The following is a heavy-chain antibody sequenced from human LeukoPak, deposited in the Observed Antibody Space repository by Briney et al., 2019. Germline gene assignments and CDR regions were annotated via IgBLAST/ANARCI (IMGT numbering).Heavy chain of an antibody. CDR3: ARDGDAPMTDFDY. Sequence: GGSLRLSCAASGFTFSSYWMCWVREDPGKGLARVSCIKTDGSITAYAGSVKGRFTISRDNAKNTLYLQMNSLRADDTAVYYCARDGDAPMTDFDYWGQGTLVTVSS. CDR1: GFTFSSYW. V-gene: IGHV3-74*01. CDR2: IKTDGSIT. D-gene: IGHD2-21*02. J-gene: IGHJ4*02.